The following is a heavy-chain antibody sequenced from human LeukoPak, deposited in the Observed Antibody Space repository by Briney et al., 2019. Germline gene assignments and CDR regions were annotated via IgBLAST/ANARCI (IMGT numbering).Heavy chain of an antibody. CDR3: ASQYYDFWSGYYRFDP. CDR2: IYHSGST. D-gene: IGHD3-3*01. V-gene: IGHV4-30-2*01. Sequence: PSQTLSLTCAVSGGSISSGGYSGSWIRQPPGKGLEWIGYIYHSGSTYYNPSLKSRVTISVDRSKNQFSLKLSSVTAADTAVYYCASQYYDFWSGYYRFDPWGQGTLVTVSS. CDR1: GGSISSGGYS. J-gene: IGHJ5*02.